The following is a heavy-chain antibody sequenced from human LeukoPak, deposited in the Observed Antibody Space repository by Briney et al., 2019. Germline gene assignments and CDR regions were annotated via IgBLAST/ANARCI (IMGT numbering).Heavy chain of an antibody. V-gene: IGHV5-51*01. CDR1: GYSFTSYW. Sequence: GESLKISCKGSGYSFTSYWIGWVRRMPGKGLEWVGIIYPGDSDTRYSPSFQGQVTMSADKSISTAYLQWSSLKASDTAMYYCARQVPGCSGGSCYSGWFDPWGQGTLVTVSS. CDR2: IYPGDSDT. D-gene: IGHD2-15*01. J-gene: IGHJ5*02. CDR3: ARQVPGCSGGSCYSGWFDP.